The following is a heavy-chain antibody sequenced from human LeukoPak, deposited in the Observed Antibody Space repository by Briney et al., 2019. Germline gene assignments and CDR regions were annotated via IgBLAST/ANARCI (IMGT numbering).Heavy chain of an antibody. CDR3: ARDRGYTYGHNFDY. Sequence: PGGSLRLSCVTSGFTFSSHSMHWVRQAPGKGLKWVALILYDGSNEYYANSVKGRFTISRDNSKNTMYLQMNSLILEDTALYYCARDRGYTYGHNFDYWGQGTLVTVSS. CDR2: ILYDGSNE. CDR1: GFTFSSHS. J-gene: IGHJ4*02. D-gene: IGHD5-18*01. V-gene: IGHV3-30-3*01.